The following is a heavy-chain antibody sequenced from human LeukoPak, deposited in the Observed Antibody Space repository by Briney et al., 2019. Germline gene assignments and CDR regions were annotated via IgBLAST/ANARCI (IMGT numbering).Heavy chain of an antibody. CDR3: AKDREADFFDY. J-gene: IGHJ4*02. D-gene: IGHD3-3*01. Sequence: GGSLRLSCAASGFTFSSYAMSWVRQAPGKGLEWVSAINGGGDDTKYADSVKGRFTISRDNSKNTLYLQMNSLRAEDTAVYYCAKDREADFFDYWGQGTLVTVSS. CDR2: INGGGDDT. CDR1: GFTFSSYA. V-gene: IGHV3-23*01.